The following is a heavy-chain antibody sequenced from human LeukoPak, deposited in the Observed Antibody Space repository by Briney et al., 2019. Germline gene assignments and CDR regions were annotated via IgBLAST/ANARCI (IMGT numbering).Heavy chain of an antibody. Sequence: SSETLSLTCTVSGGSISSSSYYWGWIRQPPGKGLEWIGSIYYSGSTYYNPSLKSRVTISVDTSKNQFSLKLSSVTAADTAVYYCARGYCSGGSCLLNGAFDIWGQGTMVTVSS. CDR1: GGSISSSSYY. CDR2: IYYSGST. J-gene: IGHJ3*02. D-gene: IGHD2-15*01. CDR3: ARGYCSGGSCLLNGAFDI. V-gene: IGHV4-39*07.